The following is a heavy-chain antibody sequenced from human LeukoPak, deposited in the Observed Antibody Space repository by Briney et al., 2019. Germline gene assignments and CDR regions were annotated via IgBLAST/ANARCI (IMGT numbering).Heavy chain of an antibody. J-gene: IGHJ6*02. CDR2: IRSKANSYAT. CDR1: GFTFSGSA. CDR3: ARDGSKYCSSTSCYSGYYYYAMDV. D-gene: IGHD2-2*01. V-gene: IGHV3-73*01. Sequence: GGSLRLSCAASGFTFSGSAMHWVRQASGKGLEWVGRIRSKANSYATAYAASVKGRFTISRDDSKNTAYLQMNSLKTEDTAVYYCARDGSKYCSSTSCYSGYYYYAMDVWGQGTTVTVSS.